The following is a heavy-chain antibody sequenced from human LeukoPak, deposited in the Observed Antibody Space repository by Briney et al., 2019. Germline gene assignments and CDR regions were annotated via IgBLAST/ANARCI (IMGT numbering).Heavy chain of an antibody. Sequence: TSETLSLTCTVSGYSISSGYYWGWIRQPPGKGLEWIGSIYHSGSTYYNPSLKSRVTISVDTSKNQFSLRLSSVTAADTAVYYCARVGSYNFDYWGQGTLVTVSS. V-gene: IGHV4-38-2*02. CDR3: ARVGSYNFDY. CDR2: IYHSGST. CDR1: GYSISSGYY. D-gene: IGHD1-26*01. J-gene: IGHJ4*02.